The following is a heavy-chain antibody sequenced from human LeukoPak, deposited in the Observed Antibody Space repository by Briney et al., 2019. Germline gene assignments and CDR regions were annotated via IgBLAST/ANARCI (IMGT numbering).Heavy chain of an antibody. J-gene: IGHJ4*02. V-gene: IGHV4-59*08. CDR1: GGSISSYY. Sequence: SETLSLTCTVSGGSISSYYWSWIRQPPGKGLEWIGYIYYSGSTNYNPSLKSRVTISVDTSKYQFSLKLSSVTAVDTAVYYCARCIVGATTFDYWGQGTLVTVSS. D-gene: IGHD1-26*01. CDR3: ARCIVGATTFDY. CDR2: IYYSGST.